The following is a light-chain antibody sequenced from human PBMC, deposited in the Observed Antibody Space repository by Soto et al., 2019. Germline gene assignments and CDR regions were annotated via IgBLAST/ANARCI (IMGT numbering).Light chain of an antibody. V-gene: IGLV2-14*01. Sequence: QSALTQPASVSGSPGQSITISCTGTSSDVGGYNYVSWYQQHPAKAPKLMIYDVSNRPSGVSNRFSGSKSGNTASLTISGLQAEDEADYYCSSYTSSSTLGVFGTGTKVTVL. CDR1: SSDVGGYNY. J-gene: IGLJ1*01. CDR3: SSYTSSSTLGV. CDR2: DVS.